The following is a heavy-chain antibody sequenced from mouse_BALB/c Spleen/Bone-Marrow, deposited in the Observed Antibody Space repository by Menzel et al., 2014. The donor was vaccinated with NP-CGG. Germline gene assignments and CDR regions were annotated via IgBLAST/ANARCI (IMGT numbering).Heavy chain of an antibody. CDR3: ARVGYGYDGYAMDY. J-gene: IGHJ4*01. Sequence: QVQLKESGPGLVAPSQSLSITCTVSGFSLTSYGVHWVRQPPGKGLEWLGVIWAGGSTNYNSALMSRLSISKDNSKSQVFLKMNSLQTDDTAMYYCARVGYGYDGYAMDYWGQGTSVTVSS. CDR1: GFSLTSYG. CDR2: IWAGGST. V-gene: IGHV2-9*02. D-gene: IGHD2-14*01.